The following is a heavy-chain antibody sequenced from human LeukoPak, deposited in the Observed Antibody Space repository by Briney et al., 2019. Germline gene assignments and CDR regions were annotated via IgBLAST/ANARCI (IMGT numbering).Heavy chain of an antibody. CDR2: IIPIFGTA. Sequence: GSSVKVSCKASGGTFISYAISWVRQAPGQGLEWMGGIIPIFGTANYAQKFQGRVTITADESTSTAYMELGSLRSEDTAVYYCARDALHSRPFDYWGQGTLVTVSS. CDR1: GGTFISYA. V-gene: IGHV1-69*01. J-gene: IGHJ4*02. CDR3: ARDALHSRPFDY.